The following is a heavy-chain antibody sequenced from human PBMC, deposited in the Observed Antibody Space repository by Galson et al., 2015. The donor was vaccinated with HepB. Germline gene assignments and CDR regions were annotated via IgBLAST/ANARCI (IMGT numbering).Heavy chain of an antibody. CDR3: AKDPYDYVWGSYRLHFDY. V-gene: IGHV3-23*01. Sequence: SLRLSCAASGFTFSSYAMSWVRQAPGKGLEWVSAISGSGGSTYYADSVKGRFTISRDNSKNTLYLQMNSLRAEDTAVYYCAKDPYDYVWGSYRLHFDYWGQGTLVTVSS. CDR1: GFTFSSYA. J-gene: IGHJ4*02. CDR2: ISGSGGST. D-gene: IGHD3-16*02.